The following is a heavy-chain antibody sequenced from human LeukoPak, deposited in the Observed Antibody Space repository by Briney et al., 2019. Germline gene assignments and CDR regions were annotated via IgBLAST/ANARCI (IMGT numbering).Heavy chain of an antibody. CDR3: ARRVVRGTGYMDV. V-gene: IGHV6-1*01. CDR1: GDSASSTNAA. CDR2: TYYRSKWYN. Sequence: SQTLSLTSAISGDSASSTNAAWNWIRQSPSRGLEWLGWTYYRSKWYNDYAVSVKSRITINPETSKNQCSLQLNYLTPEETAVYYCARRVVRGTGYMDVWGKGTTVTVSS. J-gene: IGHJ6*03. D-gene: IGHD3-3*01.